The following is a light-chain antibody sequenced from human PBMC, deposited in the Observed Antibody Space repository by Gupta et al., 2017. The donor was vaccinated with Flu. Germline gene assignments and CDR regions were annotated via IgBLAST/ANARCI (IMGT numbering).Light chain of an antibody. V-gene: IGKV2-28*01. CDR2: LGS. J-gene: IGKJ1*01. CDR3: MQALQIPQT. CDR1: QSLLHNNEHNY. Sequence: DIGMHQSPLFLAVIPGEPAPNCCRSSQSLLHNNEHNYLDWYLPKPGQSPQLLIYLGSNRASGVPDRLSGSGSGTDFTLKISRVEAEDVGIYYCMQALQIPQTFGQGTKVEIK.